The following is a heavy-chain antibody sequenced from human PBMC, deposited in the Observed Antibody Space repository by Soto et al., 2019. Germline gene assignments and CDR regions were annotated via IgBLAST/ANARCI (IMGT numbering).Heavy chain of an antibody. CDR2: IKQDGSEK. D-gene: IGHD3-3*01. CDR1: GFTFSSYW. Sequence: GGSLRLSCAASGFTFSSYWMSWVRQAPGKGLEWVANIKQDGSEKYYVDSVKGRFTISRDNAKNSLYLQMNSLRAEDTAVYYCARYEWGENYYDFWSGYPYYFDYWGQGTLVTVSS. V-gene: IGHV3-7*01. CDR3: ARYEWGENYYDFWSGYPYYFDY. J-gene: IGHJ4*02.